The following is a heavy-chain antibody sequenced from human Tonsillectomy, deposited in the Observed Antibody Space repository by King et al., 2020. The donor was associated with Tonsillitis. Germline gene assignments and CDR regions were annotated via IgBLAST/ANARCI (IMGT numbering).Heavy chain of an antibody. Sequence: VQLQQWGAGLLKPSETLSLTCAVYGGSFSGYYWSWIRQPPGKGLEWIGEINHSGSTNYNPSLKSRVTISVDTSKNQFSLKLSFVTAADTAVYYCATCPEEYSSSRGWFDPWGQGTLVTVSS. V-gene: IGHV4-34*01. D-gene: IGHD6-13*01. CDR1: GGSFSGYY. J-gene: IGHJ5*02. CDR3: ATCPEEYSSSRGWFDP. CDR2: INHSGST.